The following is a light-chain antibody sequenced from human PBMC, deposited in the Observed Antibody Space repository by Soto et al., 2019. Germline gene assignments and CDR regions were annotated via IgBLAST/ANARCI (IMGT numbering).Light chain of an antibody. J-gene: IGKJ4*01. CDR3: QQYNNWPLT. CDR1: QSGNNN. Sequence: EIVMTQSPATLSVSPGERATLSCRAGQSGNNNLAWYQQKPAQAPRLLIYDASTRATGVPARFSGSGSGTEFTLTISSLQSEDFALYYCQQYNNWPLTFGGGTKVEIK. V-gene: IGKV3-15*01. CDR2: DAS.